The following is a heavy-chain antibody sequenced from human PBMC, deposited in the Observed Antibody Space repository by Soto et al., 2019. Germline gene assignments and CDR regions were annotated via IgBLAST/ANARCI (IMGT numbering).Heavy chain of an antibody. J-gene: IGHJ4*02. Sequence: QVQLVESGGGVVQPGRSLRLSCAASGITFSSYGMHWVRQAPGKGLEWVAVISYDGSNKYYADSVKGRFTISRDNSKNTLYLHMNSLRAEDTAVYYCAKVPQYSSAWYFDYWGQGTLVTVSS. V-gene: IGHV3-30*18. CDR1: GITFSSYG. CDR3: AKVPQYSSAWYFDY. D-gene: IGHD6-19*01. CDR2: ISYDGSNK.